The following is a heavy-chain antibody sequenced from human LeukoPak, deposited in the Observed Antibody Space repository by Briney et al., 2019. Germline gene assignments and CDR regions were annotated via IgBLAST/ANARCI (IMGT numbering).Heavy chain of an antibody. CDR3: ARPLYGYDFWSGYSGDAFDI. D-gene: IGHD3-3*01. V-gene: IGHV4-39*01. CDR1: GGSISSSSYY. Sequence: PSETLSLTCTVSGGSISSSSYYWGWLRQPPGKGLEWIGSIYYSGSTYYNPSLKSRVTISVDTSKNQFSLKLSSVTAADTAVYYCARPLYGYDFWSGYSGDAFDIWGQGTMVTVSS. CDR2: IYYSGST. J-gene: IGHJ3*02.